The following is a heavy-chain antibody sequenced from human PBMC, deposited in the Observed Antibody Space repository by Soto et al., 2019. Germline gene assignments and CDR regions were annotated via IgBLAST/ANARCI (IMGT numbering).Heavy chain of an antibody. J-gene: IGHJ5*02. D-gene: IGHD2-8*02. CDR1: GGSISSYY. Sequence: QVQLQESGPGLVKPSETLSLTCTVSGGSISSYYWSWIRQPPGKGLEWIGYIYYSGSTNYNPSLKSRVTISVDTSKNQFSLKLSSVTAADTAVYYCARVERLGLVDWFDPWGQGTLVTVSS. CDR2: IYYSGST. V-gene: IGHV4-59*01. CDR3: ARVERLGLVDWFDP.